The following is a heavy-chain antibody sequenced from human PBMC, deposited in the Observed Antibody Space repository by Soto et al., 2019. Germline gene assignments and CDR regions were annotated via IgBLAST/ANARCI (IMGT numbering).Heavy chain of an antibody. Sequence: SETLSLTCTVSGGSISSYYWSWIRQPPGKGLEWIGYIYYSGSTNYNPSLKSRVTISVDTSKNQFSLKLSSVTAADKAVYNRARRFRGTLDYWGQGTLVTVSS. J-gene: IGHJ4*02. CDR3: ARRFRGTLDY. D-gene: IGHD2-15*01. V-gene: IGHV4-59*08. CDR1: GGSISSYY. CDR2: IYYSGST.